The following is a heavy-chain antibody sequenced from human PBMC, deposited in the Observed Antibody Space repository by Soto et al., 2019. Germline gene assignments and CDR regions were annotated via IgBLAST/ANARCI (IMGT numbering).Heavy chain of an antibody. D-gene: IGHD1-26*01. J-gene: IGHJ4*02. CDR3: AHDAHGGNTYFDL. V-gene: IGHV4-30-4*01. Sequence: VQLQASGPGLVRPSETLSLTCTISGGSMSSGNFYWSWIRQPPGKGLEWIGYIYFSGSTSYSPSLKSRLTISLNTSNNQFSLKLTSVTAADTAVYYCAHDAHGGNTYFDLWGQGALVTVPS. CDR2: IYFSGST. CDR1: GGSMSSGNFY.